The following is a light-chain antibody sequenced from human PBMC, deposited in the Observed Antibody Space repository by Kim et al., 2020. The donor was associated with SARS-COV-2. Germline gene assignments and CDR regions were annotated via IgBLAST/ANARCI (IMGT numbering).Light chain of an antibody. CDR3: QQYYDWPPLT. V-gene: IGKV3-15*01. J-gene: IGKJ4*01. Sequence: SPGERATRSCRASQSIYSKLAWYQQKPGQAPRLLSYDASTRATGIPARFSGSGSGTEFTLSISSLQSEDFAVYYCQQYYDWPPLTFGGGTKVDIK. CDR2: DAS. CDR1: QSIYSK.